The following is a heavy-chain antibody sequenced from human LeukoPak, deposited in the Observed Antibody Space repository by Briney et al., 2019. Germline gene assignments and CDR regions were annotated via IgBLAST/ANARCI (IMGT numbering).Heavy chain of an antibody. J-gene: IGHJ3*02. Sequence: SVKVSCKASGYTFTGYYIHWVRQAPGQGLEWMGRIIPIFGTANYAQKFQGRVTITADESTSTAYMELSSLRSEDTAVYYCARDWEYSGYASGAFDIWGQGTMVTVSS. CDR2: IIPIFGTA. CDR1: GYTFTGYY. D-gene: IGHD5-12*01. CDR3: ARDWEYSGYASGAFDI. V-gene: IGHV1-69*13.